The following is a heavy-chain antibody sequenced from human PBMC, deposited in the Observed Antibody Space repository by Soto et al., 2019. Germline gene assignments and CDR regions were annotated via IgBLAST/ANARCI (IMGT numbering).Heavy chain of an antibody. Sequence: ASVKVSCKASGYTFTSYGISWVRQAPGQGLEWMGWISAYNGNTNYAQKLQGRVTMTTDTSTSTAYMELRSLRSDDTAVYYCARVGAVAGPNNWFDPWGQGTLVTVS. CDR3: ARVGAVAGPNNWFDP. CDR1: GYTFTSYG. V-gene: IGHV1-18*01. D-gene: IGHD6-19*01. J-gene: IGHJ5*02. CDR2: ISAYNGNT.